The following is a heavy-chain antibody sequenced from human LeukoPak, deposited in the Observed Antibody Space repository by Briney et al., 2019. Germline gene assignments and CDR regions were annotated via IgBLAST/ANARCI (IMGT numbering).Heavy chain of an antibody. CDR2: IYHSGST. D-gene: IGHD1-26*01. CDR3: ARNANRGSTFDY. Sequence: PSETLSLTCVVSGYSISSGYYWGWIRQPPGKGLEWIGSIYHSGSTYYNPSLKSRVTISVDTSKNQFSLKLSSVTAADTAVYYCARNANRGSTFDYRGQGTLVTVSS. J-gene: IGHJ4*02. CDR1: GYSISSGYY. V-gene: IGHV4-38-2*01.